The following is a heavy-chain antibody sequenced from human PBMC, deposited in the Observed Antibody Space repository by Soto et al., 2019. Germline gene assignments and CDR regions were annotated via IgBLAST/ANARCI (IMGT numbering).Heavy chain of an antibody. D-gene: IGHD1-26*01. CDR3: ARGDEGHGY. J-gene: IGHJ4*02. V-gene: IGHV4-59*01. CDR1: GGSISSYY. CDR2: ISNSGST. Sequence: SETLSLTCTVSGGSISSYYWTWIRQPPGKGLEWIGYISNSGSTNYNPSLKSRVTISLDTSKNRFSLKLSSVTAADTAVYYCARGDEGHGYWGQGTLVTVSS.